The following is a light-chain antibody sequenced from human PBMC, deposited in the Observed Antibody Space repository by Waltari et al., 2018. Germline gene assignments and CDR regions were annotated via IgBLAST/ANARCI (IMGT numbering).Light chain of an antibody. V-gene: IGLV4-69*01. CDR2: LNSDGSH. CDR3: QTWDTDIHVV. CDR1: RGHTNYA. J-gene: IGLJ2*01. Sequence: QLVLTQSPSASASLGASVKLTCTLRRGHTNYAIAWHHPQPKKGPRFLMKLNSDGSHTKGDGIPDRFSGSSSGAERFLTISSLQSEDEGDYYCQTWDTDIHVVFGGGTKL.